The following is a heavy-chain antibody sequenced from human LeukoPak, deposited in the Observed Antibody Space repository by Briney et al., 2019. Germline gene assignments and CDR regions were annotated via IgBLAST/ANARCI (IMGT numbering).Heavy chain of an antibody. Sequence: GGSLRLSCAASGFTFSNAWMSWVRQAPGKGLEWVGRIKSKTDGGTTDYAAPVKGRFTISRDDSKNTLYLQMNSLKTEDTAVYYCTTDQVAVAVPFDYWGQGTLVTVSS. CDR3: TTDQVAVAVPFDY. CDR2: IKSKTDGGTT. D-gene: IGHD6-19*01. CDR1: GFTFSNAW. J-gene: IGHJ4*02. V-gene: IGHV3-15*01.